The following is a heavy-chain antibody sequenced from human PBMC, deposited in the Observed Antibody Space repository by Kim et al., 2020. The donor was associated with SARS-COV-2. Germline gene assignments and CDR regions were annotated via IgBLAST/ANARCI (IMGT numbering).Heavy chain of an antibody. D-gene: IGHD2-21*02. V-gene: IGHV1-69*04. J-gene: IGHJ4*02. Sequence: KFQGRVTLTADKSTSTAYMELSSLRSEDTAVYYCARAPGCGGDCYVFDYWGQGTLVTVSS. CDR3: ARAPGCGGDCYVFDY.